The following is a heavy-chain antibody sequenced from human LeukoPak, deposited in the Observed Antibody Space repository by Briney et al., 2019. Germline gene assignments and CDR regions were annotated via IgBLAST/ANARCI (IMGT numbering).Heavy chain of an antibody. J-gene: IGHJ6*02. D-gene: IGHD2-2*01. CDR1: GFTFSSYG. CDR3: AKDLGGEDIVVVPAVPPPDGYYYYGMDV. Sequence: GGSLRLSCAASGFTFSSYGMHWVRQAPGKGLEWVAVISYDGSNKYYADSVKGRFTISRDNSKNTLYLQMNSLRAEDTAVYYCAKDLGGEDIVVVPAVPPPDGYYYYGMDVWGQGTTVTVSS. CDR2: ISYDGSNK. V-gene: IGHV3-30*18.